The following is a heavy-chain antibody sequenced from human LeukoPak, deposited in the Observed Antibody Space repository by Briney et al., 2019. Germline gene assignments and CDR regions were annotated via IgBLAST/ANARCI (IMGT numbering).Heavy chain of an antibody. CDR2: ISGSGGST. CDR1: GLTVSSNY. J-gene: IGHJ4*02. CDR3: AKGPPSGATMIVVVISFFDY. V-gene: IGHV3-23*01. D-gene: IGHD3-22*01. Sequence: GGSLRLSCAASGLTVSSNYMSWVRQAPGKGLEWVSAISGSGGSTYYADSVKGRFTISRDNSKNTLYQQMNSLRAEDTAVYYCAKGPPSGATMIVVVISFFDYWGQGTLVTVSS.